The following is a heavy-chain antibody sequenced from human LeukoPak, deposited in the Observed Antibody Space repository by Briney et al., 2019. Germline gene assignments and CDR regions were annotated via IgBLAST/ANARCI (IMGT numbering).Heavy chain of an antibody. D-gene: IGHD5-12*01. CDR1: GFTFHHYA. CDR2: ISWNSAYI. V-gene: IGHV3-9*01. Sequence: GGSLRLSCAASGFTFHHYAIHWVRQVPGKGLEWVSGISWNSAYIGYADSVKGRFTISRDNAKNFVYLQMNSLRAEDTALYYYAKDKAPLYSGYDWDLDFWGQGTMVTVSS. J-gene: IGHJ4*02. CDR3: AKDKAPLYSGYDWDLDF.